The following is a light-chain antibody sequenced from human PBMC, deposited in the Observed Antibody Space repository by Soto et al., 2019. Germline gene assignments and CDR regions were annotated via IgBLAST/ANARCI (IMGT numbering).Light chain of an antibody. CDR1: QSISSN. J-gene: IGKJ4*01. CDR3: QMYNNWVGT. V-gene: IGKV3-15*01. Sequence: EIVMTQSPAILSVSPGERATLSCRANQSISSNLAWYQQKPGQAPRLLIYGAATRATGIPARFSGCGSGKDFTLTINSLQSEDFAVYYCQMYNNWVGTFGGGTKVEIK. CDR2: GAA.